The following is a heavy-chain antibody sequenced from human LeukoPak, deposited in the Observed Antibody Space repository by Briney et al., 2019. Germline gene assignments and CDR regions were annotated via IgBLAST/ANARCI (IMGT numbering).Heavy chain of an antibody. CDR2: INPSGDSA. CDR1: GYTFTNYY. V-gene: IGHV1-46*01. CDR3: ARAQSYYDY. J-gene: IGHJ4*02. D-gene: IGHD1-26*01. Sequence: ASVKVPCKASGYTFTNYYMHWVRQAPGQGLEWMGIINPSGDSAIYAHNFQGRVTMTRDTSTITVYMELSSLRSEDTAVYYCARAQSYYDYWGQGTLVTVSS.